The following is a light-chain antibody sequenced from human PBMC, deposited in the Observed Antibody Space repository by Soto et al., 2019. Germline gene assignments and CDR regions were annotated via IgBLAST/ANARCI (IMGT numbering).Light chain of an antibody. CDR1: QSVYNNY. V-gene: IGKV3-20*01. CDR2: GAS. Sequence: EVVLTQSPGTLSLAPGDRAALSCRASQSVYNNYLAWYQQKPGQAPRLLIYGASGRPGGIPDRFSGSVSGTDFTLTISRLEPEDFAVYYCQQYGRSPFTFGPGTKSGYQT. J-gene: IGKJ3*01. CDR3: QQYGRSPFT.